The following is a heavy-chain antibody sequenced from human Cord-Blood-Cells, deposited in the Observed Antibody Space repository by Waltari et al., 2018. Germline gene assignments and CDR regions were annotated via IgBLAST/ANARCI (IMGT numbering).Heavy chain of an antibody. V-gene: IGHV4-38-2*01. Sequence: QVQLQESGPGLVKPSETLSLTCAVSGYSISSGYYWGWIRQPPGKGLEWIGSSYHSGGPYPTPSLKGRVTISVDTSKSQFSLKLSSVTAADTAVYYCAGGYLGISAFDIWGQGTMVTGSS. CDR1: GYSISSGYY. D-gene: IGHD7-27*01. J-gene: IGHJ3*02. CDR3: AGGYLGISAFDI. CDR2: SYHSGGP.